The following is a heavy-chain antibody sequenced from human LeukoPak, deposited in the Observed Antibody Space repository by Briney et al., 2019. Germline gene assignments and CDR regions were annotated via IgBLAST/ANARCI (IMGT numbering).Heavy chain of an antibody. CDR3: ARDHRGIYSPFDY. D-gene: IGHD2-21*01. CDR2: IKQDGSEK. Sequence: GGSLRLSCAASGFTFSSYWMSWVRQAPGKGLEWVANIKQDGSEKYYVDSVKGRFIISRDNAKNSLYLQMNSLRAEDTAVYYCARDHRGIYSPFDYWGQGTLVTVSS. J-gene: IGHJ4*02. CDR1: GFTFSSYW. V-gene: IGHV3-7*01.